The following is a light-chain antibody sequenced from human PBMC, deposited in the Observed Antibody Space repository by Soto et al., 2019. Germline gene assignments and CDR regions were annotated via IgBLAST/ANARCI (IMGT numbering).Light chain of an antibody. V-gene: IGKV1-39*01. Sequence: EIHMTQSPSSLSASVEDRVIITCRASQSISNHLNWYQQKPGKAPKLLIFAASSLQSGVPSRFSGSGSGTDFTPPISTRQPEDCATYSCQQSYSTPQSFGQGTQVE. CDR2: AAS. CDR3: QQSYSTPQS. J-gene: IGKJ1*01. CDR1: QSISNH.